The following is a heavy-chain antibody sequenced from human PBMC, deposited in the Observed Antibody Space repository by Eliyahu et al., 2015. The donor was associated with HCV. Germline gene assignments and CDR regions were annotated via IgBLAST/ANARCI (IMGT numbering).Heavy chain of an antibody. J-gene: IGHJ3*02. CDR3: ARLGYGDYARGAFDI. D-gene: IGHD4-17*01. Sequence: QVQLVESGGGVVQPGRSLRLSCAASGFSXSSHAMHWVRQVPGKGLEWVAVVSYDGIYQYHGDSVKGRFTISRDNSKNTLYLQMNSLRTEDTAVYHCARLGYGDYARGAFDIWGQGTMVTVSS. CDR2: VSYDGIYQ. V-gene: IGHV3-30-3*01. CDR1: GFSXSSHA.